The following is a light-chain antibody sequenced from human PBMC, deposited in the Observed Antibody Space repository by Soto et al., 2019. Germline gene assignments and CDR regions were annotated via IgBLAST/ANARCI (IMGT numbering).Light chain of an antibody. V-gene: IGKV3-20*01. J-gene: IGKJ1*01. Sequence: EIVLTQSPGTLSLSPGERATLSCRASQSVSSSYLAWYQQKPGQAARLLIYGASSRATGIPDRFSGSGSGTDFTLTISRLESGDFAVYYCQQYGSSPPSFGEGTEVEIK. CDR3: QQYGSSPPS. CDR1: QSVSSSY. CDR2: GAS.